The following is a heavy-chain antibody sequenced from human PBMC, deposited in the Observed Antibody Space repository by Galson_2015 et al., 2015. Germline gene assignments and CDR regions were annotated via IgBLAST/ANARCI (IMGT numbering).Heavy chain of an antibody. Sequence: TLSLTCTVSGGSISSGGYYWSWIRQHPGKGLEWIGYIYYSGSTYYNPSLKSRVTISVDTSKNQFSLKLSSVTAADTAVYYCAREKMSGYYYYFDYWGQGTRVTVSS. CDR3: AREKMSGYYYYFDY. J-gene: IGHJ4*02. CDR1: GGSISSGGYY. D-gene: IGHD3-22*01. CDR2: IYYSGST. V-gene: IGHV4-31*03.